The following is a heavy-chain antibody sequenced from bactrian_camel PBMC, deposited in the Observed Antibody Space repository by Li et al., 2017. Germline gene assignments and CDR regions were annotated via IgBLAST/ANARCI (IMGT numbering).Heavy chain of an antibody. J-gene: IGHJ4*01. Sequence: HVQLVESGGGSVQAGGSLTLSCVASEDKDMGNCMGWFRQAPGKEREAVAVIDSDGCTWYADSVKGRFTISKDNAKNTLYLQMNSLKPEDTGTYYCAYDPGASHCSDAPWTAATLGIFWGQGTQVTVS. D-gene: IGHD4*01. CDR3: AYDPGASHCSDAPWTAATLGIF. CDR2: IDSDGCT. V-gene: IGHV3S53*01. CDR1: EDKDMGNC.